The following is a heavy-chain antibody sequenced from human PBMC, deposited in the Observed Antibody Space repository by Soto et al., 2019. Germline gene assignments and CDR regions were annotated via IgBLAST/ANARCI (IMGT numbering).Heavy chain of an antibody. CDR3: AKNGQLPDYSYGMDV. D-gene: IGHD1-1*01. Sequence: QGQLVQSGPEVKKPGASVKVSCKASGYTFPRYGISWVRQAPGQGLEWMGWISGYNGDTNYAQKVKGRVTMTIDTSTSTAYMELRSLTSDDTAIYYCAKNGQLPDYSYGMDVWGQGTTVTVSS. J-gene: IGHJ6*02. CDR2: ISGYNGDT. V-gene: IGHV1-18*01. CDR1: GYTFPRYG.